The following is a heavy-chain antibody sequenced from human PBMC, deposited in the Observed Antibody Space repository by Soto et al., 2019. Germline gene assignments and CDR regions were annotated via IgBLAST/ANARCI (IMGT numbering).Heavy chain of an antibody. J-gene: IGHJ3*02. CDR1: GFTFSSYA. Sequence: EVQLLESGGGLVQPGGSLRLSCAASGFTFSSYAMSWVRQAPGKGLEWVSAISGSGGSTYYADSVKGRFTISRDNSKNTLDLQMNSLRAEDTAVYYCAKPGTRMYGSGSSDAFDIWGQGTMVTVSS. CDR2: ISGSGGST. CDR3: AKPGTRMYGSGSSDAFDI. V-gene: IGHV3-23*01. D-gene: IGHD3-10*01.